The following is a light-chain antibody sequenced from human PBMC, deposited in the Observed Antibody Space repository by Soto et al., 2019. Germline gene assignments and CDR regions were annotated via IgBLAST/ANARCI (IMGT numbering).Light chain of an antibody. CDR3: QQFDNYPIT. J-gene: IGKJ5*01. V-gene: IGKV1D-13*01. CDR1: QGISSA. CDR2: DAS. Sequence: AIQLTQSPSSLSASVGDRVTITCRASQGISSALAWYQAKPGTAPKLLIYDASNLKSGVPSRFSGSGSGTDFPLTLTNLQPEDFATYYCQQFDNYPITFGQWTRLEIK.